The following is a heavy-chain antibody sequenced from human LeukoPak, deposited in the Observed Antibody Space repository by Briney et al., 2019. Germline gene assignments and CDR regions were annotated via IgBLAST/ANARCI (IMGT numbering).Heavy chain of an antibody. CDR3: AKSHASIWNVSGC. J-gene: IGHJ4*02. V-gene: IGHV3-23*01. CDR1: GSPFRGYA. D-gene: IGHD1-1*01. CDR2: ITTGGDST. Sequence: PWGSVSRTCAVSGSPFRGYAMSWVRLAPGKGLEWVSAITTGGDSTYYADSVKGRFTISRDNLKNMVFLQLNSLRAEDTAIYYCAKSHASIWNVSGCRGQGSLVTVSS.